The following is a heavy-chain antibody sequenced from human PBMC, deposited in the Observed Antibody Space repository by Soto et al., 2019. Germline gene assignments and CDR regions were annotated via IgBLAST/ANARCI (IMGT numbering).Heavy chain of an antibody. J-gene: IGHJ5*02. CDR1: GVSISSDY. CDR2: TSHTGTT. Sequence: SETLSLTCTVSGVSISSDYWTWIRQSPGKGLEWIAYTSHTGTTDYNPSLKSRVTISLDTSKNQFSLKLSSVTAADTAVYYCARVRNYGDSATFDPWGQGTLVTVAS. CDR3: ARVRNYGDSATFDP. D-gene: IGHD4-17*01. V-gene: IGHV4-59*01.